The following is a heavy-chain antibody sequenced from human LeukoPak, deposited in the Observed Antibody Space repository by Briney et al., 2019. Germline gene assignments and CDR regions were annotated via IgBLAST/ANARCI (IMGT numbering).Heavy chain of an antibody. D-gene: IGHD5-18*01. CDR3: ARERGYNYGYADY. CDR1: GFTFSSYS. V-gene: IGHV3-21*01. CDR2: ISSSSSYI. J-gene: IGHJ4*02. Sequence: AGGSLRLSCVASGFTFSSYSMNWVRQAPGKGLEWVSSISSSSSYIYYADSVKGRFTISRDNARNSLNLQMNSLRAEDTAVYYCARERGYNYGYADYWGQGTLVTVSS.